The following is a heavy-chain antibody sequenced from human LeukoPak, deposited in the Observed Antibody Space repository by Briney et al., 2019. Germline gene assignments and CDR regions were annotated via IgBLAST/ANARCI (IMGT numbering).Heavy chain of an antibody. CDR2: INPSGTGT. D-gene: IGHD5-24*01. CDR3: ATDHSMANTAWWFDP. J-gene: IGHJ5*02. CDR1: GYTITNNY. Sequence: ASVKVSCKASGYTITNNYMHWVRQAPGQGLEWMGVINPSGTGTGYAQKFQGRITMSRDTSTSTVYMELSSLRPEDTAFYYCATDHSMANTAWWFDPWGQGTLVTVSS. V-gene: IGHV1-46*01.